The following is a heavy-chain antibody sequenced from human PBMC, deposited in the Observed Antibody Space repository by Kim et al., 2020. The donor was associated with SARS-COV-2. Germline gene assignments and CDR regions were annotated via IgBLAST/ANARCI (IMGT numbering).Heavy chain of an antibody. CDR2: ISGSGGST. CDR3: AKSSYYDFWSGYLNWFDP. J-gene: IGHJ5*02. Sequence: GGSLRLSCAASGFSFSSYAMSWVRQAPGKGLEWVSAISGSGGSTYYADSVKGRFTISRDNSKNTLYLQMNSLRAEDTAVYYCAKSSYYDFWSGYLNWFDPWGQGTLGTGSS. V-gene: IGHV3-23*01. D-gene: IGHD3-3*01. CDR1: GFSFSSYA.